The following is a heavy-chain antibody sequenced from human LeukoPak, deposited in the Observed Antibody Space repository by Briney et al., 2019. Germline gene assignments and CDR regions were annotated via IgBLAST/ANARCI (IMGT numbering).Heavy chain of an antibody. CDR3: ARDRITGALFDYYYGMDV. CDR1: GGSISSTNW. CDR2: IYHSGST. D-gene: IGHD1-20*01. J-gene: IGHJ6*02. V-gene: IGHV4-4*02. Sequence: SGTLSLTCAVSGGSISSTNWWSWVRQPPGKGLEWIGEIYHSGSTNYNPSLKSRVTISVDKSKNQFSLKLSSVTAADTAVYYCARDRITGALFDYYYGMDVWGQGTTVTVSS.